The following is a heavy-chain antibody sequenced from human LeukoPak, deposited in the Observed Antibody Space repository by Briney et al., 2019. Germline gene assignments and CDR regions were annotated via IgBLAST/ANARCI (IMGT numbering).Heavy chain of an antibody. D-gene: IGHD5/OR15-5a*01. J-gene: IGHJ4*02. V-gene: IGHV3-21*01. Sequence: GGSLGLSCAASGFTFSTSAMNWVRQVPGKGLEWVSSINSYSSHIYYAASVRGRFTVSRDSARNSVFLQMNSLTAEDTAVYYCARDPERYLRTGKFDYWGQGTLVTVSS. CDR1: GFTFSTSA. CDR3: ARDPERYLRTGKFDY. CDR2: INSYSSHI.